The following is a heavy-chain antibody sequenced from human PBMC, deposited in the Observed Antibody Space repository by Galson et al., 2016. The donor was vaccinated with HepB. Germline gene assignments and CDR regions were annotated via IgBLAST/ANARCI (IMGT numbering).Heavy chain of an antibody. CDR3: ASPFY. CDR2: IKGDGSEK. CDR1: GISLSSYW. V-gene: IGHV3-7*01. J-gene: IGHJ1*01. Sequence: SLRLSCAASGISLSSYWMYWVRQAPEKGLEWVGNIKGDGSEKYYVDSVKGRFTISRDNAKTSLYLQMNSLRVEDTAVYYCASPFYWGQGTLVTVSS.